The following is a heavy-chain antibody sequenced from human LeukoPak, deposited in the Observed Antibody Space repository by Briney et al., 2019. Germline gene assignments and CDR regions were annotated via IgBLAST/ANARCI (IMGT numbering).Heavy chain of an antibody. V-gene: IGHV4-39*01. CDR2: IYYSGST. J-gene: IGHJ5*02. D-gene: IGHD3-10*01. CDR3: ARSSGSGSYLPTNWFDP. CDR1: AGSISSSSYY. Sequence: SETLSLTCSVSAGSISSSSYYWGWIRQPPGKGLEWIGNIYYSGSTYYNPSLKSRVTISVNTSKNQFSLKLSSVTAADTAVYYCARSSGSGSYLPTNWFDPWGQGTLVTVSS.